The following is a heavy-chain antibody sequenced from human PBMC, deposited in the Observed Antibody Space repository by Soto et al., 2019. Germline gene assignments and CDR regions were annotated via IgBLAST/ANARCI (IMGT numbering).Heavy chain of an antibody. V-gene: IGHV3-48*02. Sequence: GGSLRLSCAASGFTFSSYWMNWVRQAPGEGLEWVSYISSSSSTIYYAHSVKRRFTISRDNAKNSLYLQMNSLRDEDTAVYYCARDRIAVAGPFSYWGQGTLVTVSS. CDR3: ARDRIAVAGPFSY. J-gene: IGHJ4*02. D-gene: IGHD6-19*01. CDR2: ISSSSSTI. CDR1: GFTFSSYW.